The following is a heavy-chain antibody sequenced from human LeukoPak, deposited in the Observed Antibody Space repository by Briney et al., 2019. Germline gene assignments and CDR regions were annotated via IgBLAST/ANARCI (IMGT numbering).Heavy chain of an antibody. Sequence: SETLSLTCTVSGGSISSSSYYWGWTRQPPGKGLEWIGSIYYSGSTYYNPSLKSRVTISVDTSKNQFSLKLSSVTAADTAVYYCAGLDIVVVVAATHFDYWGQGTLVTVSS. V-gene: IGHV4-39*01. D-gene: IGHD2-15*01. J-gene: IGHJ4*02. CDR2: IYYSGST. CDR1: GGSISSSSYY. CDR3: AGLDIVVVVAATHFDY.